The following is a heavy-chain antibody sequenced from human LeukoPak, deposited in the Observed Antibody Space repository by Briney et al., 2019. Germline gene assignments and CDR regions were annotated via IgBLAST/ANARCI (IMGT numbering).Heavy chain of an antibody. CDR3: ARVLRSTMVRGVISRGYYFDY. V-gene: IGHV3-53*01. Sequence: GGSLRFSCAASGFTVSSNYMSWVRQAPGKGLEWVSVIYSGGSTYYADSVKGRFTISRDNSKNTLYLQMNSLRAEDTAVYYCARVLRSTMVRGVISRGYYFDYWGQGTLVTVSS. CDR1: GFTVSSNY. J-gene: IGHJ4*02. CDR2: IYSGGST. D-gene: IGHD3-10*01.